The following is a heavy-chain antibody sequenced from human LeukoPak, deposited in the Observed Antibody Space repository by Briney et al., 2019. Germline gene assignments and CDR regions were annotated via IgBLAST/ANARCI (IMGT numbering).Heavy chain of an antibody. CDR1: GFIFSSYT. V-gene: IGHV3-30-3*01. D-gene: IGHD1-26*01. Sequence: GESLRLSCAASGFIFSSYTIPWVRQAPGKGLEWVALISYDGSNKNYVDSVKGRFTISRDNSKTTVYLQMDTLRAEDTAIYYCARGYSGSYLDYWGQGTLVIVSS. CDR2: ISYDGSNK. J-gene: IGHJ4*02. CDR3: ARGYSGSYLDY.